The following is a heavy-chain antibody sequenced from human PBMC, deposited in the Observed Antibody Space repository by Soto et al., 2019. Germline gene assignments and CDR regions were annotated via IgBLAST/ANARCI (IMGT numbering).Heavy chain of an antibody. CDR3: ARVTPWNYYDSSGYPDY. Sequence: ASVKVSCKASGYTFTGYYMHWVRQAPGQGLEWMGWINPNSGGTNYAQKFQGRVTMTRDTSISTAYMELSRLRSDDTAVYYCARVTPWNYYDSSGYPDYWGQGTLVTVSS. D-gene: IGHD3-22*01. CDR2: INPNSGGT. V-gene: IGHV1-2*02. J-gene: IGHJ4*02. CDR1: GYTFTGYY.